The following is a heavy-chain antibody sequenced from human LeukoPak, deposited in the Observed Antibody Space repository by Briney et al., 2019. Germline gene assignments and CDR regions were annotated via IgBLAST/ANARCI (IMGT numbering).Heavy chain of an antibody. CDR3: ARDSGAAAAGPDFDY. CDR2: INPSGGST. V-gene: IGHV1-46*01. Sequence: GSVKVSCKASGYTFTSYYMHWVRQAPGQGLEWMGIINPSGGSTSYAQKFQGRVTMTRDMSTSTVYMELSSLRSEDTAVYYCARDSGAAAAGPDFDYWGQGTLVTVSS. J-gene: IGHJ4*02. CDR1: GYTFTSYY. D-gene: IGHD6-13*01.